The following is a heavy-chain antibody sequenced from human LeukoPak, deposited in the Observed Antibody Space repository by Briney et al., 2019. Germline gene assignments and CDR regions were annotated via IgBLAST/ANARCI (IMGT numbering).Heavy chain of an antibody. CDR1: GGSISSSSYY. CDR2: IYYTGSS. D-gene: IGHD3-22*01. V-gene: IGHV4-39*01. Sequence: SETLSLTCTVSGGSISSSSYYWAWIRQPPGKGLEWMGSIYYTGSSYYNPSLKSRVTISVDTSKNQFSLKLSSVTAADTAVYYCARSSITMIVSIWGQGTLVTVSS. J-gene: IGHJ4*02. CDR3: ARSSITMIVSI.